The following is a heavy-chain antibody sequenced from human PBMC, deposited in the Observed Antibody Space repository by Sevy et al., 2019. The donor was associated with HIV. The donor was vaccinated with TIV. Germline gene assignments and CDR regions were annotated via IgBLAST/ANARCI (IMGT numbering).Heavy chain of an antibody. CDR2: IKSKTDGGTT. CDR3: TTEGVFGVVRRDY. V-gene: IGHV3-15*07. D-gene: IGHD3-3*01. Sequence: GGSLRLSCAASGFTFSNAWMTWVRQAPGKGLEWVGRIKSKTDGGTTDYAAPVKVRFTISIDDSKTKLYLQMSSLKIEATAVYYCTTEGVFGVVRRDYWGQGTLVTVSS. CDR1: GFTFSNAW. J-gene: IGHJ4*02.